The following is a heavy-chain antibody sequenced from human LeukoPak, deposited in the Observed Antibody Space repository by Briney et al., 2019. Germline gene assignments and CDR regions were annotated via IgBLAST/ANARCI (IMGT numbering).Heavy chain of an antibody. CDR1: GFSFSGCS. V-gene: IGHV3-7*01. D-gene: IGHD1-26*01. J-gene: IGHJ4*02. CDR3: ARLLGTVTTFDY. CDR2: INEVGSKT. Sequence: GGSLRVSCAASGFSFSGCSLSWVRQAPGKGLEWVATINEVGSKTYYDDSVKSRFTISRDNAKNSLYLEMSSLRAEDTAVYYCARLLGTVTTFDYWGQGTLVTVSS.